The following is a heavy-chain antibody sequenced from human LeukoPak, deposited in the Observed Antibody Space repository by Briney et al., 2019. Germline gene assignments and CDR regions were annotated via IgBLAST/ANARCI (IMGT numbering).Heavy chain of an antibody. D-gene: IGHD2-21*01. CDR3: ARNSYCGGDCLGTFDI. V-gene: IGHV4-59*01. CDR1: GGSISSYY. CDR2: IYYSGST. Sequence: SETLSLTCTVSGGSISSYYWSWIRQPPGKGLEWIGYIYYSGSTNYNPSLKSRVTISVDTSKNQFSLKLSSVTAADTAVYYCARNSYCGGDCLGTFDIWGQGTMVTVSS. J-gene: IGHJ3*02.